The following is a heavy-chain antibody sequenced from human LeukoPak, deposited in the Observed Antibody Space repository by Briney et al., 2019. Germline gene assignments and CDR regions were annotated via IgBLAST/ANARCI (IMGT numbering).Heavy chain of an antibody. J-gene: IGHJ6*02. CDR1: GGSISSYY. V-gene: IGHV4-59*01. D-gene: IGHD1-7*01. CDR3: ARERHAGTTSWSRYYYGMDV. CDR2: IYYSGST. Sequence: AETLSLTCTVSGGSISSYYWSWIRQPPGKGLEGVGYIYYSGSTNYNPSLKSRVTISVDTSKNQFSLKLSSVTAADTAVYYCARERHAGTTSWSRYYYGMDVWGQGTTVTVSS.